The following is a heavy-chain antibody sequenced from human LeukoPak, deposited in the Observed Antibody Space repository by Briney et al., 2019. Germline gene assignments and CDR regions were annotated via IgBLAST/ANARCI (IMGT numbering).Heavy chain of an antibody. D-gene: IGHD6-13*01. CDR1: GFTFSHFG. J-gene: IGHJ4*02. CDR3: ARAGPSSSWHQFDY. Sequence: GGSLRLSCAASGFTFSHFGMHWVRQAPGKGLEWVSVIYSGGRTYYADSVKGRFTISRDNSKNTLYLQMNRLRAEDTAVYYCARAGPSSSWHQFDYWGQGTLVTVSS. V-gene: IGHV3-66*01. CDR2: IYSGGRT.